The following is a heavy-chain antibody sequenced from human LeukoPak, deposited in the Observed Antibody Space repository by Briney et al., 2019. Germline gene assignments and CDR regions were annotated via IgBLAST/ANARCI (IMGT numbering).Heavy chain of an antibody. CDR1: GFTFSNAW. J-gene: IGHJ4*02. Sequence: PVGSLRLSCAASGFTFSNAWMSWVRQAPGKGLEWVGRIKSKTDGGTTDYAAPVKGRCNISRDDSKNTLYLQMNSLKTEDTAVYYCTRDRRYYDILTAYSYYFDYWGQGTLVTVSS. D-gene: IGHD3-9*01. CDR2: IKSKTDGGTT. V-gene: IGHV3-15*01. CDR3: TRDRRYYDILTAYSYYFDY.